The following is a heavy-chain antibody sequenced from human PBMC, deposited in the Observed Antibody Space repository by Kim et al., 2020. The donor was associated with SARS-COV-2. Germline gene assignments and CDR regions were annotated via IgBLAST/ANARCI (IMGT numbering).Heavy chain of an antibody. CDR3: GILYGSGRYYPRDAFDI. V-gene: IGHV4-34*01. CDR1: GGSFSGYY. D-gene: IGHD3-10*01. Sequence: SETLSLTCAVYGGSFSGYYWSWIRQPPGKGLEWIGEINHSGSTNYNPSLKSRVTISVDTSKNQFSLKLSSVTAADTAVYYCGILYGSGRYYPRDAFDIWG. J-gene: IGHJ3*02. CDR2: INHSGST.